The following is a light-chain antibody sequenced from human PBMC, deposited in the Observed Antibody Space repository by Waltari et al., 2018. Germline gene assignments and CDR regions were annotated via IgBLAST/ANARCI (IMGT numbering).Light chain of an antibody. J-gene: IGKJ2*01. CDR3: QHSYSPPYT. CDR1: QSIDRY. Sequence: DIQMTQSPSSLSASVGDRVPITCRASQSIDRYLNWYQHKPPNATKLLINAASRLQSGVPSRFSGSGSGTDFTLTITSLQPDDFATYYCQHSYSPPYTFGQGTRLEIK. V-gene: IGKV1-39*01. CDR2: AAS.